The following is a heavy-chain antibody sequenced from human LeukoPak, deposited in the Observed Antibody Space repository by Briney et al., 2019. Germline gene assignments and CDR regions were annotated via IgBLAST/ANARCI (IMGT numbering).Heavy chain of an antibody. J-gene: IGHJ3*02. CDR2: ISGSGGST. CDR1: GFTFSSYA. D-gene: IGHD6-25*01. CDR3: AKDSPEYTAGRDAFDI. Sequence: GGSLRLSCAASGFTFSSYAMSWVRQAPGKGLEWVSAISGSGGSTYYADSVKGRFTISRDNSKNTLYLQMNSLRAEDTAVYYCAKDSPEYTAGRDAFDIWGQGTMVTVSS. V-gene: IGHV3-23*01.